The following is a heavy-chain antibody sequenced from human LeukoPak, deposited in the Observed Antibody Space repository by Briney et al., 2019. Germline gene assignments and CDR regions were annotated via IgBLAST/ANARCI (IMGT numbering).Heavy chain of an antibody. J-gene: IGHJ4*02. CDR3: AKEGGEYDSSGYLDY. CDR2: ISGSGGST. Sequence: GGSLRLSCAASGFTFSSYAMSWVRQAPGKGLEWVSTISGSGGSTYYADPVKGRFTISRDNSKNTLYLQMNSLRAEDTAVYCCAKEGGEYDSSGYLDYWGQGTLVTVSS. D-gene: IGHD3-22*01. CDR1: GFTFSSYA. V-gene: IGHV3-23*01.